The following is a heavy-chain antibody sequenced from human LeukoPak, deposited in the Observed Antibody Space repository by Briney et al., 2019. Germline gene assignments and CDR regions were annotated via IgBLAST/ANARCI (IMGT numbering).Heavy chain of an antibody. CDR2: IKQDGSEK. CDR3: ASNYYDSSGYYYGAWYYYGMDV. D-gene: IGHD3-22*01. Sequence: GGSLRLSCAAPGFTFSSYWMSWVRQAPGKGLEWVANIKQDGSEKYYVDSVKGRFTISRDNAKNSLYLQMNSLRAEDTAVYYCASNYYDSSGYYYGAWYYYGMDVWGQGTTVTVSS. CDR1: GFTFSSYW. V-gene: IGHV3-7*01. J-gene: IGHJ6*02.